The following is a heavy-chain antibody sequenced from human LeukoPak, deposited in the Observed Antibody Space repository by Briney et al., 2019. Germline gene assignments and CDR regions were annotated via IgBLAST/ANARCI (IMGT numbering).Heavy chain of an antibody. V-gene: IGHV4-59*03. D-gene: IGHD3-16*01. Sequence: PSETLSLTCTVSGDSISDNYWSWIRQPPGKGLEWIGYVHNSGSTTYNPSLKSRGTIVLDTSRNQFSLRLSSVTAADTAVYYCTQGAGWLIDYWGQGILVSVSS. CDR3: TQGAGWLIDY. J-gene: IGHJ4*02. CDR2: VHNSGST. CDR1: GDSISDNY.